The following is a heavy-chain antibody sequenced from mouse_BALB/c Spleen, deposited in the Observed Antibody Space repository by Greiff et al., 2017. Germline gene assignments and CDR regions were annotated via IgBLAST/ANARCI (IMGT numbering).Heavy chain of an antibody. CDR2: IDPSDSYT. CDR3: ARRGLGDY. J-gene: IGHJ4*01. D-gene: IGHD3-3*01. CDR1: GYTFTSYW. Sequence: QVQLQQPGAELVKPGASVKLSCKASGYTFTSYWMHWVKQRPGQGLEWIGEIDPSDSYTNYNQKFKGKATLTVDKSSSTAYMQLSSLTSEDSAVYYCARRGLGDYWGQGTSVTVSS. V-gene: IGHV1-69*02.